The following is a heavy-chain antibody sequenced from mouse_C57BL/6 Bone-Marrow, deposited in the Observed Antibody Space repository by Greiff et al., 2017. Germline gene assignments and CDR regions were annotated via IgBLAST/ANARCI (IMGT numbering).Heavy chain of an antibody. CDR2: IHPRSGNT. CDR3: TRLRQGAWFAY. Sequence: VKLVESGAELARPGASVKLSCKASGYTFTSYGISWVKQRTGQGLEWIGEIHPRSGNTYYNEKFKGKATLTADKSSSTAYMELRSLTSEDAAVYFCTRLRQGAWFAYWGQGTLVTVSA. V-gene: IGHV1-81*01. D-gene: IGHD2-12*01. CDR1: GYTFTSYG. J-gene: IGHJ3*01.